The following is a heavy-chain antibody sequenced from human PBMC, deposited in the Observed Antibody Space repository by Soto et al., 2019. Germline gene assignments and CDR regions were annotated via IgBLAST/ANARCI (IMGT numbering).Heavy chain of an antibody. D-gene: IGHD5-12*01. J-gene: IGHJ4*02. CDR3: AKDQQFATTIYYFDY. CDR2: ISGSGGST. CDR1: GFTFSSYA. Sequence: HPGGSLRLSCAASGFTFSSYAMSWVRQAPGKGLEWVSAISGSGGSTYYADSVKGRFTISRDNSKNTLYLQMNSLRAEDTAVYYCAKDQQFATTIYYFDYWGQGTLVTVSS. V-gene: IGHV3-23*01.